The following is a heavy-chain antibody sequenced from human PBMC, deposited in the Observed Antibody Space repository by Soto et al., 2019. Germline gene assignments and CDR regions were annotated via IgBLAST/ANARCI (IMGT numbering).Heavy chain of an antibody. CDR1: GFTFSSYN. J-gene: IGHJ6*03. D-gene: IGHD3-10*01. CDR2: ITTTSSYI. CDR3: ARGDSYGSRSYPYYYYYMDV. Sequence: GGSLRLSCVVSGFTFSSYNMNWVRQAPGKGLEWVSSITTTSSYIYYADSVKGRFTISRDNAKNSLFLQMNSLRAEDTAIYYCARGDSYGSRSYPYYYYYMDVWGKGTTVPVSS. V-gene: IGHV3-21*01.